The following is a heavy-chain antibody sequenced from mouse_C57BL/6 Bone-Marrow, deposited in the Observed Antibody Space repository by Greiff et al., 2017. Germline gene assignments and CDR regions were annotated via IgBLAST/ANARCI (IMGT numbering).Heavy chain of an antibody. CDR2: IRNLAYSI. CDR3: ARDLYDYGGYFKV. CDR1: GFTFSDYG. Sequence: EVQVVESGGGLVQPGGSLKLSCAASGFTFSDYGMAWVRQAPRKGPEWVAFIRNLAYSIYYADTVTGRFTISRENAKNTLYLELGSLRSEDTAMYYCARDLYDYGGYFKVWSTGTTVTVSS. J-gene: IGHJ1*03. V-gene: IGHV5-15*01. D-gene: IGHD2-4*01.